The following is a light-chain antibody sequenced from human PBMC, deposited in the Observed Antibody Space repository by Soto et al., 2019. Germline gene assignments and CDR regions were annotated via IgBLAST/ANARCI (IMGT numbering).Light chain of an antibody. CDR1: QDIRND. CDR3: QQSFSAPWT. Sequence: AIQMTQSPSSLSASVGDRVTITCRASQDIRNDLGWYQQKPGKAPKLLIYSASSLQGGVPSRFSGSGSGTDFTLTISSLQPEDFATYYCQQSFSAPWTFGQGTKVEIK. V-gene: IGKV1-6*01. J-gene: IGKJ1*01. CDR2: SAS.